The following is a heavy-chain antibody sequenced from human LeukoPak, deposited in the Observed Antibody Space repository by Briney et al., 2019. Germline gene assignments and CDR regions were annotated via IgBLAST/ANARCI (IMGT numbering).Heavy chain of an antibody. D-gene: IGHD3-10*01. J-gene: IGHJ6*03. V-gene: IGHV3-43D*03. Sequence: GGSLRLSCAASGFTFDDYAMHWVRQAPGKGLEWVSLISWDGSTTYYADSVKGRFTISRDNSKNSLYLQMNSLRAEVTALYYCAKDPNGSGSYMDVWGKGTTVTVSS. CDR3: AKDPNGSGSYMDV. CDR1: GFTFDDYA. CDR2: ISWDGSTT.